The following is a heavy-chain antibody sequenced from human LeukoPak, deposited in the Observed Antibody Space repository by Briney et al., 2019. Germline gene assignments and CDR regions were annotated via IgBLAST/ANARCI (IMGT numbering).Heavy chain of an antibody. J-gene: IGHJ4*02. CDR2: IKQDGNEK. Sequence: TGGSLRLSCAASGFSFSSYWMTWVRQAPGKGLEWVANIKQDGNEKCYVDSVKGRFTISRDNAKNSLFLQMSSLRVEDTAVYYCARFLRAVTGFDYWGQGTLVTVSS. D-gene: IGHD6-19*01. CDR3: ARFLRAVTGFDY. V-gene: IGHV3-7*01. CDR1: GFSFSSYW.